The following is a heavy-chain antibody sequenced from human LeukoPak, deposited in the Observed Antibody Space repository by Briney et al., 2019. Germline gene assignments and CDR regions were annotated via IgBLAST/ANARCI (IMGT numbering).Heavy chain of an antibody. Sequence: GGSLRLSCAASGFTFSSYSMNWVRQAPGKGLEWVSSISSSSSYIYYADSVKGRFTISRDNAKNSLYLQMNSLRAEDTAIYYCARSVRIAANVWGQGTLVTVSS. CDR3: ARSVRIAANV. V-gene: IGHV3-21*04. D-gene: IGHD6-13*01. CDR1: GFTFSSYS. CDR2: ISSSSSYI. J-gene: IGHJ1*01.